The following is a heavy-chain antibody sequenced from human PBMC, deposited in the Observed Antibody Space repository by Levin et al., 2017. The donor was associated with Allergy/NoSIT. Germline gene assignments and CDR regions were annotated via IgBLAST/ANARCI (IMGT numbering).Heavy chain of an antibody. CDR2: IYPGDSDI. D-gene: IGHD1/OR15-1a*01. Sequence: PGESLKISCEGSGYSFTNYWIGWVRQMPGKGLEWMGIIYPGDSDIKYSPPFQGQVTISVDTSISTAYLQWSSLKPSDTAIYYCARRMGTAWNNPLDFWGQGTQVTVSS. J-gene: IGHJ4*02. V-gene: IGHV5-51*01. CDR1: GYSFTNYW. CDR3: ARRMGTAWNNPLDF.